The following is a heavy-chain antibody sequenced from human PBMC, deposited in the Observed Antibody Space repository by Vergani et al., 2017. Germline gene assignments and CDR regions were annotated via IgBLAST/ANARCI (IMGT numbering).Heavy chain of an antibody. CDR1: GFTFSSYG. Sequence: QVQLVESGGGVVQPGRSLRLSCAASGFTFSSYGMHWVRQAPGKGLEWVAVISYDGSNKYYADSVQGRFTISRDNSKNTLYLQMNSLRAEDTAVYYCAKALPNYYGSGSSYGMDVWGQGTTVTVSS. V-gene: IGHV3-30*18. D-gene: IGHD3-10*01. CDR3: AKALPNYYGSGSSYGMDV. J-gene: IGHJ6*02. CDR2: ISYDGSNK.